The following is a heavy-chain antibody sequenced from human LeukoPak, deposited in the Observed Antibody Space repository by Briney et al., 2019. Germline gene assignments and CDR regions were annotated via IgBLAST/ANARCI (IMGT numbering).Heavy chain of an antibody. CDR3: ARGTKLGYYDSSGSLGY. D-gene: IGHD3-22*01. Sequence: GGSLRLSXAASGFTFSSYGMHWVRQAPGKGLEWVAFIRYDGSNKYYADSVKGRFTISRDSAKSSLYLQMNSLRAEDTAVYYCARGTKLGYYDSSGSLGYWGQGTLVTVSS. CDR2: IRYDGSNK. V-gene: IGHV3-30*02. J-gene: IGHJ4*02. CDR1: GFTFSSYG.